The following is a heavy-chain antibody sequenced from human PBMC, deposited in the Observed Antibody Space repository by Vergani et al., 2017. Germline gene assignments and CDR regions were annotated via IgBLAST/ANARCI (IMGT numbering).Heavy chain of an antibody. CDR2: ISGSGGST. Sequence: EVQLLESGGGLVQPGGSLRLSCAASGFTFSSYAMSWVRQAPGKGLEWVSAISGSGGSTYYADSVKGRFPISRDNSKNTLYLQMNSLRAEDTAVYYCAKDRYYDSSGYYLMLWGQGFDYWGQGTLVTVSS. J-gene: IGHJ4*02. CDR3: AKDRYYDSSGYYLMLWGQGFDY. CDR1: GFTFSSYA. V-gene: IGHV3-23*01. D-gene: IGHD3-22*01.